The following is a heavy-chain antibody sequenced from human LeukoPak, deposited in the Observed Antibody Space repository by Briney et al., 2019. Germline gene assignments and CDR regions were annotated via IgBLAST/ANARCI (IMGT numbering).Heavy chain of an antibody. D-gene: IGHD6-19*01. CDR2: ISWNSGNI. CDR3: AAVAGTLAFAY. CDR1: GFTFSSYA. V-gene: IGHV3-9*01. Sequence: GGSLRLSCAASGFTFSSYALHWVRQAPGKGLEWVSSISWNSGNINYADSVKGRFTISRDNAKNSLYLQMNSLRTEDTALYYCAAVAGTLAFAYWGQGTLVTVSS. J-gene: IGHJ4*02.